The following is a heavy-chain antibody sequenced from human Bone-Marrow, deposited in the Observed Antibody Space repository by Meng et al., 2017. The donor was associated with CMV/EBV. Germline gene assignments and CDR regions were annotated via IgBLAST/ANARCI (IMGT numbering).Heavy chain of an antibody. CDR1: GGSISSSSYY. V-gene: IGHV4-39*02. CDR3: ARDQSRFDP. J-gene: IGHJ5*02. Sequence: SETLSLTCTVSGGSISSSSYYWGWIRQPPGKGLEWIGSIYYSGSTYYNPSLKSRVTISVDTSKNQFSLKLSSVTAADTAVYYCARDQSRFDPWGQGTLVTVSS. CDR2: IYYSGST.